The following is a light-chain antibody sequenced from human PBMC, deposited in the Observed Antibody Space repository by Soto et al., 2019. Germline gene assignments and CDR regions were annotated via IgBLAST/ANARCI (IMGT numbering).Light chain of an antibody. J-gene: IGKJ1*01. CDR3: QQYNDWPRT. V-gene: IGKV3-15*01. Sequence: EIVLTQSPGSLSLAPVERATLSCKASQSVSSYLAWYQQKPGQAPRLLIYGASTTATGIPARFSGSGSGTEFTLTITSLQSEDFAVYYCQQYNDWPRTFGQGTKVDIK. CDR2: GAS. CDR1: QSVSSY.